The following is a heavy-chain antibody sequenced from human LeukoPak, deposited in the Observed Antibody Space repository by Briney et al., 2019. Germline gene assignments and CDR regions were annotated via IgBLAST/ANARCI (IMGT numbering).Heavy chain of an antibody. Sequence: GGSLRLSCAASEFSVGSDYMTWVRQAPGKGLDWVSLIYSGGSTYYADSVKGRFTISRDNSKNTLYLQMNSLRAEDTAVYYCAREVRESSWLDLYYYYYYMDVWGKGTTVTISS. V-gene: IGHV3-53*01. CDR1: EFSVGSDY. D-gene: IGHD6-13*01. CDR3: AREVRESSWLDLYYYYYYMDV. CDR2: IYSGGST. J-gene: IGHJ6*03.